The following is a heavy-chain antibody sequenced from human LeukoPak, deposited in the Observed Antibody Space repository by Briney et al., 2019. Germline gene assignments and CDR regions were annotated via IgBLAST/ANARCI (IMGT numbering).Heavy chain of an antibody. Sequence: GRSLRLSCAASGFTFSSYAMHWVRQAPGKGLEWVAVISYDGSNKYYADSVKGRFTISRDNAKNSLYLQMNSLRAEDTAVYFCARLRYYAVDVWGQGTTVIVSS. V-gene: IGHV3-30-3*01. CDR3: ARLRYYAVDV. J-gene: IGHJ6*02. CDR1: GFTFSSYA. CDR2: ISYDGSNK.